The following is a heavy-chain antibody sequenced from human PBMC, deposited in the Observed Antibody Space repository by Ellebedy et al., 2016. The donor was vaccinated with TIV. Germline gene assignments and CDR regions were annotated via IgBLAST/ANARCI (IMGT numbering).Heavy chain of an antibody. D-gene: IGHD6-19*01. J-gene: IGHJ4*02. CDR2: IWYDGSIQ. CDR1: GFTFSRSG. V-gene: IGHV3-33*01. Sequence: GESLKISCASSGFTFSRSGMHWVRQAPGKGLDWVAIIWYDGSIQYYADSVKGRFTISRDNSKNTRYLQMNSLRDEDTAVYFCATVRDGVWYADCWGQGTLVTVSS. CDR3: ATVRDGVWYADC.